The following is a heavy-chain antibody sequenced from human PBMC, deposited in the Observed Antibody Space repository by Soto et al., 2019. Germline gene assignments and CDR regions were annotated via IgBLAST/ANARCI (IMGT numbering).Heavy chain of an antibody. Sequence: EVQLVESGGGLVKPGGSLRLSCAASGFTFSSYSMNWVRQAPGKGLEWVSSISSSSSYIYYADSVKGRFTISRDNAKNSLYLQMNSLRAEDTAVYYCARDQGVGATDFDYWGQGTLVTVSS. D-gene: IGHD1-26*01. CDR3: ARDQGVGATDFDY. CDR2: ISSSSSYI. CDR1: GFTFSSYS. V-gene: IGHV3-21*01. J-gene: IGHJ4*02.